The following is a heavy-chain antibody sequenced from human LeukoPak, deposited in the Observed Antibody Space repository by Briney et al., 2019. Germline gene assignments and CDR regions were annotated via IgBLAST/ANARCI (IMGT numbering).Heavy chain of an antibody. CDR1: GGSISSGGYY. Sequence: SSETLSLTCTVSGGSISSGGYYWSWIRQPPGKGLEWIGYIYHSGSTYYNPSLKSRVTISVDRSKNQFSLKLSSVTAADTAVYYCARAGGGDIVVVPAAPDYWGQGTLVTVSS. D-gene: IGHD2-2*01. CDR3: ARAGGGDIVVVPAAPDY. J-gene: IGHJ4*02. CDR2: IYHSGST. V-gene: IGHV4-30-2*01.